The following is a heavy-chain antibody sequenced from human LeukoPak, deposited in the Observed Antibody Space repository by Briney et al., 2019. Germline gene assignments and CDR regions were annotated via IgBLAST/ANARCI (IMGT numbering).Heavy chain of an antibody. CDR2: ISAYNGNT. Sequence: ASVKVSCKASGYTFTSYGISWVRQAPGQGLEGMGWISAYNGNTNYAQKLQGRVTMTTDTSTSTAYMELRSLRSDDTAVYYCATYASLVYDDILTGYYLFDYWGQGTLVTVSS. CDR1: GYTFTSYG. CDR3: ATYASLVYDDILTGYYLFDY. J-gene: IGHJ4*02. D-gene: IGHD3-9*01. V-gene: IGHV1-18*01.